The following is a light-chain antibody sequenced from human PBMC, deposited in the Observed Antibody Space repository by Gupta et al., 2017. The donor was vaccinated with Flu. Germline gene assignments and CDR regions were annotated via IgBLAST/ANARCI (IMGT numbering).Light chain of an antibody. Sequence: ATLYLSPGERATPSCRASQSVVNFLDWSQQRPGQAPMLLISDASNSDTDITARFRGSGCGTYLSLTSNSREQEDFAIYYCQQRSNCPPVTFGQGTQVDIK. CDR3: QQRSNCPPVT. J-gene: IGKJ5*01. V-gene: IGKV3-11*01. CDR2: DAS. CDR1: QSVVNF.